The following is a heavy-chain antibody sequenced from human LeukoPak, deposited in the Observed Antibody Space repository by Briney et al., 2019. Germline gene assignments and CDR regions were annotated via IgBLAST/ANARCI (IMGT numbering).Heavy chain of an antibody. CDR1: GFTFDDYA. CDR3: AKDINYLPGDLDAFDI. J-gene: IGHJ3*02. V-gene: IGHV3-9*03. D-gene: IGHD4-11*01. Sequence: PGGSLRLSCAASGFTFDDYAMHWVRQAPGKGLEWVSGISWNSGSIGYADSVKGRFTISRDNAKNSLYLQMNSLRAEDMALYYCAKDINYLPGDLDAFDIWGQGTMVTVSS. CDR2: ISWNSGSI.